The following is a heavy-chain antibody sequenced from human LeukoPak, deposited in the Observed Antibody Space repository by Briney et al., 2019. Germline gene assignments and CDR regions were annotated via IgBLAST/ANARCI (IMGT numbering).Heavy chain of an antibody. CDR1: GYDFRGYS. CDR3: ASVRQHVAIYYYYFMDV. D-gene: IGHD6-13*01. V-gene: IGHV1-18*01. CDR2: FSVYNEKT. J-gene: IGHJ6*03. Sequence: ASVKVSCKASGYDFRGYSSSWVRQAPGQGLEWMGWFSVYNEKTQYAQKLQGGVTMTTDTSTSTAYMELRSLTSDDTDVYYCASVRQHVAIYYYYFMDVWGTGTTVIISS.